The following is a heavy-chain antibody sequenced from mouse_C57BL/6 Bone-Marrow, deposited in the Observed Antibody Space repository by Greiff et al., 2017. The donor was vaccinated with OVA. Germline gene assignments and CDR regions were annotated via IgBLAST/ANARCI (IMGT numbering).Heavy chain of an antibody. Sequence: VQLQESGAELARPGASVKLSCKASGYTFTSYGISWVKQRTGQGLEWIGEIYPRSGNTYYNEKFKGKATLTADKSSSTAYMELRSLTSEDSAIYYCARTGYFAWFAYWGQGTLVTVSA. CDR3: ARTGYFAWFAY. D-gene: IGHD2-3*01. CDR1: GYTFTSYG. J-gene: IGHJ3*01. V-gene: IGHV1-81*01. CDR2: IYPRSGNT.